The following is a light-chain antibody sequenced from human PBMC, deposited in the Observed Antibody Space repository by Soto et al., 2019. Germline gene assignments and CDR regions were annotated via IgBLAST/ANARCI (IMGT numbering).Light chain of an antibody. V-gene: IGLV2-14*01. CDR3: SSFAPSDTRV. CDR2: EVR. CDR1: SSDVGGYNY. Sequence: QSALTQPASVSGSPGQSITISCTGTSSDVGGYNYVSWYQQYPGKAPKLIIYEVRNRPSGVSSRFSGSRSDNTASLTISGLRPGDEADYYCSSFAPSDTRVFGGGTQLTVL. J-gene: IGLJ2*01.